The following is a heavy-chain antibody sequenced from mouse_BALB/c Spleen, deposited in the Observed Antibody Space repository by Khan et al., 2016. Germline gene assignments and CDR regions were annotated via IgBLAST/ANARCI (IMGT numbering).Heavy chain of an antibody. J-gene: IGHJ3*01. Sequence: VQLQQSGAELVKPGASVKLSCTASGFNIKDTYMHWVKQRPEQGLEWIGRIDPANGNTKYDPKFQGKATITADTSSNTAYLQLSSLTSEDTAVYYCARPLTGTRGFAYWGQGTLVTVSA. CDR3: ARPLTGTRGFAY. CDR2: IDPANGNT. V-gene: IGHV14-3*02. CDR1: GFNIKDTY. D-gene: IGHD4-1*01.